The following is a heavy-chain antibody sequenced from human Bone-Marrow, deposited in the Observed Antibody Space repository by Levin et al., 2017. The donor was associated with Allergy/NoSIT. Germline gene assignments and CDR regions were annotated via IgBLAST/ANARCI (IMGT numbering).Heavy chain of an antibody. Sequence: NPGGSLRLSCAASGFTFSSYSMNWVRQAPGKGLEWVSSISSSSTYIFYADSVKGRFTISRDNAKNSLYLQMNSLRAEDTAVYYCARPRVPTAPYYYGMDVWGQGTTVTVSS. CDR2: ISSSSTYI. D-gene: IGHD4-11*01. J-gene: IGHJ6*02. V-gene: IGHV3-21*01. CDR1: GFTFSSYS. CDR3: ARPRVPTAPYYYGMDV.